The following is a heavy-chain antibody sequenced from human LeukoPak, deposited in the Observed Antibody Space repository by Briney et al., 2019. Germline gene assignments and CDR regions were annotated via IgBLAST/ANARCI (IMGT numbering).Heavy chain of an antibody. CDR1: GFTFSRYP. D-gene: IGHD3-3*01. CDR2: ISGTSSFI. J-gene: IGHJ4*02. CDR3: ARDARYDFRPFDS. Sequence: GGSLRLSCAASGFTFSRYPMNWIRQVPGKGLEWVSSISGTSSFIYYADSVKGRFTISRGNAKNSLYLQMNSLTVEDTAVYYCARDARYDFRPFDSWGQGILVTVSS. V-gene: IGHV3-21*01.